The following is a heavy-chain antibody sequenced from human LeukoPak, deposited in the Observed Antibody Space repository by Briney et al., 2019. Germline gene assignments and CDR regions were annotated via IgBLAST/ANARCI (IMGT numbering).Heavy chain of an antibody. V-gene: IGHV4-34*01. D-gene: IGHD6-19*01. CDR1: GGSFSGYY. CDR3: ARGPRVAVASRWFDP. J-gene: IGHJ5*02. CDR2: INHSGST. Sequence: SETLSLTCAVYGGSFSGYYWSWIRQPPGKGLEWIGEINHSGSTNYNPSLKSRVTISVDTSKNQFSLKLSSVTAADTAVYYCARGPRVAVASRWFDPWGQGTLVTVSS.